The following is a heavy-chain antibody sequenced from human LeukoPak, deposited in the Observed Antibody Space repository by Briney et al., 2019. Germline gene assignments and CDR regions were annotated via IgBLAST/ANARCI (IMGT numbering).Heavy chain of an antibody. D-gene: IGHD6-19*01. V-gene: IGHV3-11*05. Sequence: PGGSLGLSCAASGFTFSDYYMSWIRQAPGKGLEWVSYISSSSSYTNYADSVKGRFTISRDNAKNSLYLQMNSLRAEDTAVYYCARDFPGAVATPDYWGQGTLVTVSS. CDR3: ARDFPGAVATPDY. J-gene: IGHJ4*02. CDR1: GFTFSDYY. CDR2: ISSSSSYT.